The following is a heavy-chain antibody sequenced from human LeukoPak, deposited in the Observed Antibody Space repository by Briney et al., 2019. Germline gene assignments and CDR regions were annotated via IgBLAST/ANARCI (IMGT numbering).Heavy chain of an antibody. D-gene: IGHD3-10*01. CDR3: ARLGHFYGSGSYWAGLYNWFDT. Sequence: ASVKVSCKASGYTFTSYGISWVRQAPGQGLEWMGWISAYNGNTNYAHKFQGRVTMTTDTSTTTAYMELRSLRSDDTAVYYCARLGHFYGSGSYWAGLYNWFDTWGQGILVTVSS. CDR2: ISAYNGNT. V-gene: IGHV1-18*01. J-gene: IGHJ5*02. CDR1: GYTFTSYG.